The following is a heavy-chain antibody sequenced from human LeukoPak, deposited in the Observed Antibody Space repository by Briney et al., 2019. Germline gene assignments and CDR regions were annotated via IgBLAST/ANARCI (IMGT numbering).Heavy chain of an antibody. V-gene: IGHV3-9*01. J-gene: IGHJ3*02. CDR1: GFTFDDYA. D-gene: IGHD3-3*01. CDR2: ISWNSGSI. CDR3: ARGNLDLRAFDI. Sequence: PGGSLRLSCATSGFTFDDYAMYWVRQDPGKGLEWASGISWNSGSIVYADSVKGRFTISRDNAKNSLYLQMNSLRVEDTALYYCARGNLDLRAFDIWGQGTMVTVSS.